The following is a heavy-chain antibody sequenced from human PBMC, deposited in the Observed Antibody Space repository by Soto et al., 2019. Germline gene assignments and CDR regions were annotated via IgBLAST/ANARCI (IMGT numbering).Heavy chain of an antibody. D-gene: IGHD6-19*01. Sequence: QVHLVESGGGVVQPGTSLRLSCAASGFTFRQYGMHWVRQAPGTGLEWVAVIFYDGFNEYYADSVRGRFTVSRDNSGNRVYLQMNSLRVEDTAVYYCVRGWGSGGHLSSLDLWGQGTAVVVSS. V-gene: IGHV3-33*01. CDR1: GFTFRQYG. CDR2: IFYDGFNE. CDR3: VRGWGSGGHLSSLDL. J-gene: IGHJ3*01.